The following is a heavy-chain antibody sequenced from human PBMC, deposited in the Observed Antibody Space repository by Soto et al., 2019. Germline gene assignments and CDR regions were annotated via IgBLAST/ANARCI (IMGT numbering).Heavy chain of an antibody. CDR3: ARGDTRYRNFDY. CDR1: GVSVSGGSYY. D-gene: IGHD2-2*02. CDR2: IYYTGST. Sequence: SETLSLTCTVSGVSVSGGSYYWGWNRQSPGKGLEWVGYIYYTGSTNYNPSLKSRVTISIDTSKNQFSLRLSSVTAADTAVYYCARGDTRYRNFDYWGQGALVTVSS. J-gene: IGHJ4*02. V-gene: IGHV4-61*01.